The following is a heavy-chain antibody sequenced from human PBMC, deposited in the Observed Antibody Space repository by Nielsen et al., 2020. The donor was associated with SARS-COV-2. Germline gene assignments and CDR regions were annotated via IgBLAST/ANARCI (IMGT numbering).Heavy chain of an antibody. D-gene: IGHD1-26*01. V-gene: IGHV3-9*01. J-gene: IGHJ6*02. Sequence: SLKISCAASGFTFDDYAMHWVRQAPGKGLEWVSGISWNSGSIGYADSVKGRFTISRDNSKNTLYLQMNSLRAEDTAVYYCARTYSGSYYYGMDVWGQGTTVTVSS. CDR1: GFTFDDYA. CDR3: ARTYSGSYYYGMDV. CDR2: ISWNSGSI.